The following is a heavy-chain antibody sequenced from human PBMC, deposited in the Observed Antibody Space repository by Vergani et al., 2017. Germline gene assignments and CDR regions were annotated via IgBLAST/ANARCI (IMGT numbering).Heavy chain of an antibody. CDR2: VSYDGSNK. CDR3: AKDMYYYGSGSYYNPQDY. J-gene: IGHJ4*02. CDR1: GFTFSSYC. Sequence: QVQLVESGGGVVQPGRSLRLSCAASGFTFSSYCMHWVRQAPGKGLEWVAVVSYDGSNKYYADSVKGRFTISRDNSKNTLYLQMNSLRAEDTAVYYCAKDMYYYGSGSYYNPQDYWGQGTLVTVSS. V-gene: IGHV3-30*18. D-gene: IGHD3-10*01.